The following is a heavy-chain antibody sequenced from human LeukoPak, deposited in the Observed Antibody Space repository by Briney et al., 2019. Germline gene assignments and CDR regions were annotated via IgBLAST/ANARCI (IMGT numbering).Heavy chain of an antibody. Sequence: GGPLRLSCAASGFTFDDYAMHWVRQAPGKGLEWVSGISWNSGSIGYADSVKGRFTISRDNAKNSLYLQMNSLRAEDTALYYCAKDAYDSSGYYSYFDYWGQGTLVTVSS. J-gene: IGHJ4*02. D-gene: IGHD3-22*01. CDR2: ISWNSGSI. CDR3: AKDAYDSSGYYSYFDY. CDR1: GFTFDDYA. V-gene: IGHV3-9*01.